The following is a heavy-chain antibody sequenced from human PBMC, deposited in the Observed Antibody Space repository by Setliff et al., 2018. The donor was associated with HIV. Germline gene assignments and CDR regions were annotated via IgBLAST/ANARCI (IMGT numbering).Heavy chain of an antibody. D-gene: IGHD2-15*01. CDR3: ARGLVVVSPATSDLDC. J-gene: IGHJ4*02. CDR2: IYSSGTT. Sequence: SETLSLTCTVSGGSISSHYWSWIRQPPGKGLEWIGYIYSSGTTRFNPYLKSRVSISVDTSKNQFSLTLKSVTAADTAVFYCARGLVVVSPATSDLDCWGQGTPVTVSS. CDR1: GGSISSHY. V-gene: IGHV4-4*08.